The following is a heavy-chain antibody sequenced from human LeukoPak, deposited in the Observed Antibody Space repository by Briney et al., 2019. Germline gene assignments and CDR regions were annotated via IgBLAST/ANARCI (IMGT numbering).Heavy chain of an antibody. V-gene: IGHV4-61*03. D-gene: IGHD3-16*01. Sequence: SETLSLTCTVSGGSISSSSYYWGWIRQPPGKGLEWIGYFYNGGRSTYNPSLKSRVTISADTSKNHFSLKLNSVTTADTAVYYCTRGAGWLIDYXGQGIXXXVSS. CDR3: TRGAGWLIDY. CDR2: FYNGGRS. CDR1: GGSISSSSYY. J-gene: IGHJ4*02.